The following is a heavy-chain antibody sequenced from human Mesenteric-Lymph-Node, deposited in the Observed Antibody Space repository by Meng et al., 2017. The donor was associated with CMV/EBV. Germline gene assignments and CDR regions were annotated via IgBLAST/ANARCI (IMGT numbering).Heavy chain of an antibody. CDR1: GYSFTSSW. D-gene: IGHD1-26*01. J-gene: IGHJ4*02. Sequence: GESLKISCKDSGYSFTSSWIAWVRQMPGKGLEWMGIIYPSDSDTRYSPSFQGQVIISADKAISTAYLQWSSLQASDTAMYYYARLGDYFDFWGQGTMVTVSS. V-gene: IGHV5-51*01. CDR2: IYPSDSDT. CDR3: ARLGDYFDF.